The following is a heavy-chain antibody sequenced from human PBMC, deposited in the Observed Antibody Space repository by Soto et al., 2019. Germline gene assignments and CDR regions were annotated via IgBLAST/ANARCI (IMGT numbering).Heavy chain of an antibody. V-gene: IGHV3-30*18. D-gene: IGHD5-18*01. Sequence: GGSLRLSCASSGFTFRGYGMHWVRQAPGRGLEWVALISYDGSIKYYADSVRGRFTISRDNSKNTLYLQMNSLRAEDTAVYYCANSEYSRYKNIDVWGQGTTVTVSS. CDR2: ISYDGSIK. CDR3: ANSEYSRYKNIDV. CDR1: GFTFRGYG. J-gene: IGHJ6*02.